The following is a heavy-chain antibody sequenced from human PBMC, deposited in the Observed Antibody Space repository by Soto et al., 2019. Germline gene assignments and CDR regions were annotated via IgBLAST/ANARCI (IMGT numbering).Heavy chain of an antibody. CDR1: GFSVSSNY. D-gene: IGHD3-22*01. CDR2: IYTSRST. V-gene: IGHV3-66*01. J-gene: IGHJ4*02. CDR3: ARDAVGDSGYFDY. Sequence: GSLRLSCVASGFSVSSNYMSWVRQAPGKGLEWVALIYTSRSTYFADSVKGRFTISRDDSNNTLYLQMNSLRAEDTAVYYCARDAVGDSGYFDYWGQGT.